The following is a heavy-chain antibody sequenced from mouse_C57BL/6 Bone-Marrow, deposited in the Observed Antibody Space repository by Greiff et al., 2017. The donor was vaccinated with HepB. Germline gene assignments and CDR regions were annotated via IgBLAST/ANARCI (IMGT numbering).Heavy chain of an antibody. D-gene: IGHD1-1*01. CDR3: ARYTVVAEGFAY. Sequence: VHVKQSGPELVKPGASVKMSCKASGYTFTDYNMHWVKQSHGKSLEWIGYINPNNGGTSYNQKFKGKATLTVNKSSSTAYMELRSLTSEDSAVYYCARYTVVAEGFAYWGQGTLVTVSA. V-gene: IGHV1-22*01. CDR2: INPNNGGT. J-gene: IGHJ3*01. CDR1: GYTFTDYN.